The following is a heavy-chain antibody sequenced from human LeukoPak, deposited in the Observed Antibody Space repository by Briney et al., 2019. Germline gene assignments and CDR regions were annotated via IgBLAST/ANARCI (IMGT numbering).Heavy chain of an antibody. Sequence: GGSPRLSCAASGFTFSSYAMHWVRQASGKGLEWVAVISYDGSNKYYADSVKGRFTISRDNSKNTLYLQMNSLRAEDTAVYYCARGNYYDSSGYIDYWGQGTLVTVSS. D-gene: IGHD3-22*01. V-gene: IGHV3-30-3*01. CDR3: ARGNYYDSSGYIDY. CDR1: GFTFSSYA. J-gene: IGHJ4*02. CDR2: ISYDGSNK.